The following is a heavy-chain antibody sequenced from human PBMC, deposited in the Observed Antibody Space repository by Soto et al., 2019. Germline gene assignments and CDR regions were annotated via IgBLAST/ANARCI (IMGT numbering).Heavy chain of an antibody. CDR1: GYTFTSYG. CDR3: ARDRLVRDDYVRGSYRPFDY. CDR2: ISAYNGNT. V-gene: IGHV1-18*01. J-gene: IGHJ4*02. D-gene: IGHD3-16*02. Sequence: ASVKVSCKASGYTFTSYGISWVRQAPGQGLEWMGWISAYNGNTNYAQKLQGRVTMTTDTSTSTAYMELRSLRSDDTAVYYCARDRLVRDDYVRGSYRPFDYWGQGTLVTVSS.